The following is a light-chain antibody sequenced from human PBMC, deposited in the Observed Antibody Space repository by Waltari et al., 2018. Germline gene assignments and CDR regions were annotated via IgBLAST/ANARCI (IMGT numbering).Light chain of an antibody. CDR3: QQYENLPLT. CDR1: QDINNY. J-gene: IGKJ5*01. V-gene: IGKV1-33*01. CDR2: DAS. Sequence: DIQMTQTPSSLSASVGDRVTISCQASQDINNYLNWYQQKPGKAPKLLIYDASNLEIGVPSRFSGGGSGTDFTFSITSLQPEYIETYYCQQYENLPLTFGQGTRLEI.